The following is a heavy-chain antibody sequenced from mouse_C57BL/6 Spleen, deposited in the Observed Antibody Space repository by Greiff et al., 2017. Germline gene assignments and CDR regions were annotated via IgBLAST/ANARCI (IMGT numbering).Heavy chain of an antibody. CDR1: GYAFSSSW. CDR2: IYPGDGDT. V-gene: IGHV1-82*01. Sequence: VQLQQSGPELVKPGASVKISCKASGYAFSSSWMNWVKQRPGKGLEWIGRIYPGDGDTNYNGKFKGKATLTADKSSSTAYMQLSSLTSEDSAVCFCARGGGLRYFDVWGTGTTGTVS. J-gene: IGHJ1*03. CDR3: ARGGGLRYFDV. D-gene: IGHD2-2*01.